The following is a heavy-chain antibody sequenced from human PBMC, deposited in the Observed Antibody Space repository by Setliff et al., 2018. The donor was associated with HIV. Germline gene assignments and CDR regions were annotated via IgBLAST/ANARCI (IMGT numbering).Heavy chain of an antibody. J-gene: IGHJ3*02. V-gene: IGHV4-39*07. CDR2: TANT. D-gene: IGHD2-15*01. CDR1: GDSISTDNYH. Sequence: SETLSLTCTVSGDSISTDNYHWGWIRQPPGKGLEWIGHTANTDYNPSLKSRVTVSVDTSKNQLSLKLSSVTAADTAVYYCARDSGQSFPTAFDIWGQGTMVTVSS. CDR3: ARDSGQSFPTAFDI.